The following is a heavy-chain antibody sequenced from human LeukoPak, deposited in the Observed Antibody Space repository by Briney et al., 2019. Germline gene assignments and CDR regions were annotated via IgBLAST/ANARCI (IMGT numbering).Heavy chain of an antibody. Sequence: GGSLRLSCAASGFTFSSYWMNWVRQAPGKGLVWVSRIKSDESTTSYADSVKGRFTIYRDNARNTLYLQMNSLRTEDTAVYYCARGDGGSYGGRFDYWGQGTLVTVSS. CDR1: GFTFSSYW. V-gene: IGHV3-74*01. CDR2: IKSDESTT. J-gene: IGHJ4*02. CDR3: ARGDGGSYGGRFDY. D-gene: IGHD1-26*01.